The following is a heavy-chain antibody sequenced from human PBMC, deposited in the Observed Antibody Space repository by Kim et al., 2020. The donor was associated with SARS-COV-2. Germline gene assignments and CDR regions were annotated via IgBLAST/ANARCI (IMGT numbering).Heavy chain of an antibody. D-gene: IGHD2-15*01. Sequence: AQKFKSRVTITADESTSTANMELSSLRSEDTAVYYCARDQVVVTTFSGLDVWGQGTTVTVSS. CDR3: ARDQVVVTTFSGLDV. J-gene: IGHJ6*02. V-gene: IGHV1-69*01.